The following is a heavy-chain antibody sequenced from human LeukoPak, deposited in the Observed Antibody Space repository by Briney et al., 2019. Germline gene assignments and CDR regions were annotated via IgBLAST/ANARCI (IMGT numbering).Heavy chain of an antibody. V-gene: IGHV1-8*01. Sequence: ASVKVSCKASGYTFTNYDINWVRQATGQGLEWMGWMNPNSGNTGYAQKFQGRVTMTRNTSISTAYMELSSLRSEDTAVYYCARVGSTSSESDYWGPGTLVTVSS. J-gene: IGHJ4*02. D-gene: IGHD2-2*01. CDR1: GYTFTNYD. CDR2: MNPNSGNT. CDR3: ARVGSTSSESDY.